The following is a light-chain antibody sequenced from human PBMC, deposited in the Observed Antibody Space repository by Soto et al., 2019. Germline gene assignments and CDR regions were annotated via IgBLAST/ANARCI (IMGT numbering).Light chain of an antibody. V-gene: IGKV3-20*01. Sequence: EIVLTQSPGTLSLSPGERATLSCRASQSVSSSYLAWYQQKPGQAPRLLIYGASSRATGIPDRFSGSGSGTDFTLTISSLQPDDFATYYCQHCNTYSETFGHGTKVDIK. CDR2: GAS. J-gene: IGKJ1*01. CDR1: QSVSSSY. CDR3: QHCNTYSET.